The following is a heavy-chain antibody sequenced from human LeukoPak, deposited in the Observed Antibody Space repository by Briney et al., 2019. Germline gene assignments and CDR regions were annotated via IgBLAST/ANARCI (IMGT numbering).Heavy chain of an antibody. J-gene: IGHJ4*02. Sequence: SVKVSCKASGGTFSSYAISWVRQAPGQGLEWMGRIIPILGIANYAQRFQGRVTITADESTSTAYMELSSLRSEDTAVYYCSRGLGLEIRGVGYWGQGTLVTVSS. CDR2: IIPILGIA. V-gene: IGHV1-69*04. D-gene: IGHD3-10*01. CDR1: GGTFSSYA. CDR3: SRGLGLEIRGVGY.